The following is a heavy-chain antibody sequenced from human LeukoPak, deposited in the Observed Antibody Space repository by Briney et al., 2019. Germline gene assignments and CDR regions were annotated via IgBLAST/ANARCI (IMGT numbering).Heavy chain of an antibody. CDR3: AREYFHGSGTNNRPLVY. J-gene: IGHJ4*02. CDR2: IWYDGSDK. Sequence: PGRSLRLSCATSGFTFNNYGMHWVRQAPGKGLEWVAVIWYDGSDKYYTDSVKVRFTISRDNSKSTLYLQMNSLRTEDTAVYYCAREYFHGSGTNNRPLVYWGQGTLVTVSS. CDR1: GFTFNNYG. V-gene: IGHV3-33*01. D-gene: IGHD3-10*01.